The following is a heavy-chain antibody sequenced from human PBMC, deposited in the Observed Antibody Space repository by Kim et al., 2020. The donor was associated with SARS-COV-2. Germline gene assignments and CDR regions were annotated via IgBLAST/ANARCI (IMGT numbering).Heavy chain of an antibody. Sequence: GGSLRLSCAASGFTFSSYGMHWVRQALGKGLEWVAVIWYDGSNKYYADSVKGRFTISRDNSKNTLYLQMNSLRAEDTAVYYCARNDYGDFYFDYWGQGTL. CDR1: GFTFSSYG. CDR2: IWYDGSNK. V-gene: IGHV3-33*01. CDR3: ARNDYGDFYFDY. D-gene: IGHD4-17*01. J-gene: IGHJ4*02.